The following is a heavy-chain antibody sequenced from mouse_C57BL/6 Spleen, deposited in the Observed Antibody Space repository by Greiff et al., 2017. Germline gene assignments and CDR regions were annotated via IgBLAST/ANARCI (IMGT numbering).Heavy chain of an antibody. D-gene: IGHD1-1*01. J-gene: IGHJ1*03. CDR2: IYPRSGNT. CDR1: GYTFTSYG. Sequence: VQLQESGAELARPGASVKLSCKASGYTFTSYGISWVKQRTGQGLEWIGEIYPRSGNTYYNEKFKGKATLTADKSSSTAYMELRSLTSEDSAVXFCARSTDLDFDVWGTGTTVTVSS. V-gene: IGHV1-81*01. CDR3: ARSTDLDFDV.